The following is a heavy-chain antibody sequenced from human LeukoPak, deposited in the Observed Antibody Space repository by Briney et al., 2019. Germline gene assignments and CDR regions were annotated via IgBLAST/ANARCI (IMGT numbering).Heavy chain of an antibody. CDR2: ISGSGGST. V-gene: IGHV3-23*01. J-gene: IGHJ4*02. D-gene: IGHD3-10*01. Sequence: PGGSLRLSCAASGFTFSSYAMSWVRQSPGKGLEWVSAISGSGGSTYYADSVKGRFTISRDNSKNTLYLQMNSLRAEDTAVYYCAKDTSYGSGSPDYWGQGTLVTVSS. CDR3: AKDTSYGSGSPDY. CDR1: GFTFSSYA.